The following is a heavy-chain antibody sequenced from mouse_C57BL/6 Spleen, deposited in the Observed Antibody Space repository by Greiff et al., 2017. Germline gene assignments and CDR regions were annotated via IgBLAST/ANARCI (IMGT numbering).Heavy chain of an antibody. Sequence: QVQLKQSGAELARPGASVKLSCKASGYTFTSYGISWVKQRTGQGLEWIGEIYPRSGNTYYNEKFKGKATLTADKSSSTAYMELLSLTSEDSAVYFCASHGDYFDYWGQGTTLTVSS. J-gene: IGHJ2*01. CDR3: ASHGDYFDY. CDR1: GYTFTSYG. CDR2: IYPRSGNT. V-gene: IGHV1-81*01.